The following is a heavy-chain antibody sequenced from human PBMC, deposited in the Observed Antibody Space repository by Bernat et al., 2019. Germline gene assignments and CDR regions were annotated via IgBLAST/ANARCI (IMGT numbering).Heavy chain of an antibody. V-gene: IGHV3-30-3*01. Sequence: QVQLVESGGGVVQPGRSLRLSCAASGFTFSSYAMHWVRQAPGKGLEWVAVISYDGSNKYYADSVKGRFTISRDNSKNTLYLQMNSLRAEDTAVYYCARSLGLRSLYYYYYMDVWGKGTTVTVSS. CDR2: ISYDGSNK. J-gene: IGHJ6*03. D-gene: IGHD4-17*01. CDR1: GFTFSSYA. CDR3: ARSLGLRSLYYYYYMDV.